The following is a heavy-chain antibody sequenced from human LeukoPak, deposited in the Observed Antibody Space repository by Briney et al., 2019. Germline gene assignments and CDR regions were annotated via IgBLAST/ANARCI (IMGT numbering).Heavy chain of an antibody. CDR3: ASSSMAYFDY. V-gene: IGHV4-30-4*01. J-gene: IGHJ4*02. D-gene: IGHD2/OR15-2a*01. CDR1: GASIRSGDYY. CDR2: IYDSGST. Sequence: SETLSLTCTVSGASIRSGDYYWSWIRQPPGKGLEWIGYIYDSGSTYYNPSLKSRITISVDTSENRFSLKLSSVTATDTAVYYCASSSMAYFDYWGQGTLVTVSS.